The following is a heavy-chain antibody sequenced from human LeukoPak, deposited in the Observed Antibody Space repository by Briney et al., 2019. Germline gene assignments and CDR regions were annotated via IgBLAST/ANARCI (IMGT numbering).Heavy chain of an antibody. V-gene: IGHV3-30*03. J-gene: IGHJ5*02. CDR1: GFTFSSYG. CDR2: ISYDGSNK. D-gene: IGHD3-10*01. Sequence: PGGSLRLSCAASGFTFSSYGMHWVRQAPGKGLEWVAVISYDGSNKYYADSVKGRFTISRDNAKNTLYLQMNGLRAEDTAVYYCARASRGNWFDPWGQGTLVTVSS. CDR3: ARASRGNWFDP.